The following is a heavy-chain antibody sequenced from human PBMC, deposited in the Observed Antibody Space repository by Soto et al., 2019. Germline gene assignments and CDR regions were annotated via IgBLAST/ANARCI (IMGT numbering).Heavy chain of an antibody. J-gene: IGHJ6*03. Sequence: QVQLVQSGAEVKKPGASVKVSCKASGYTFTSYAINWVRQATGQGLEWMGWMNPNSGNTGYAQKFQGRVTMTRNTSLGTAYMGLSSLESYDTAVYYCARGLRGLLRYYYYYSMDVWGKGTTVTVSS. V-gene: IGHV1-8*01. CDR1: GYTFTSYA. CDR2: MNPNSGNT. CDR3: ARGLRGLLRYYYYYSMDV.